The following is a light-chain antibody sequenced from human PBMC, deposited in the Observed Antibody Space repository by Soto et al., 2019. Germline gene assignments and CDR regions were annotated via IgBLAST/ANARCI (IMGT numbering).Light chain of an antibody. CDR1: TSDFAGFNF. V-gene: IGLV2-14*03. CDR2: GVT. CDR3: NSYTNTNTLPV. J-gene: IGLJ1*01. Sequence: QSVLTQPASVSGSPGQSITISCTGATSDFAGFNFVSWYQQHPGKAPRLLIYGVTNRPSGVSDRFSGSKSGNTASLTISGLQADDEAEYYCNSYTNTNTLPVFGTGTKLTVL.